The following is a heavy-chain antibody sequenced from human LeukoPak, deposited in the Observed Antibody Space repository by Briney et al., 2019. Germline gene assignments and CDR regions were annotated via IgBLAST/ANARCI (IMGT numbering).Heavy chain of an antibody. J-gene: IGHJ5*02. D-gene: IGHD6-19*01. CDR1: GFTFSSYG. CDR2: ISYDGSNK. CDR3: AKDKQWLVQGHWFDP. V-gene: IGHV3-30*18. Sequence: PGGSLRLSCAASGFTFSSYGMHWVRQAPGKGLEWVAVISYDGSNKYYADSVKGRFTISRDNSKNTLYLQMNSLRAEDTAVYYCAKDKQWLVQGHWFDPWGQGTLVTVSS.